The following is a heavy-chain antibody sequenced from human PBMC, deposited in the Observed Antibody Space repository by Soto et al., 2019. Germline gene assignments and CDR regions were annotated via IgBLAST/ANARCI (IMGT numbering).Heavy chain of an antibody. CDR2: VFPGGPT. D-gene: IGHD3-10*01. V-gene: IGHV4-4*07. CDR1: GDPITSYF. J-gene: IGHJ4*02. CDR3: ARTLSGFTYGSRQFYFDY. Sequence: PSETLSLTCNVSGDPITSYFWTWIRQPAGKGLEWIGHVFPGGPTSHTSSLKSRVSMSIDTSKNQFSLTLTSVTAADTAVYYCARTLSGFTYGSRQFYFDYWGQGTLVTVSS.